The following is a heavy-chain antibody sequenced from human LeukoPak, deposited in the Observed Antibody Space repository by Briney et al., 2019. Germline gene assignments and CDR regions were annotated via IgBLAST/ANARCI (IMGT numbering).Heavy chain of an antibody. CDR1: GFTFDDYA. V-gene: IGHV3-9*01. D-gene: IGHD3-10*01. CDR3: AKGDNYGSFDY. Sequence: GGSLRLSCAASGFTFDDYAMHWVRQAPGKGLEWVSGISWNSGSIGYADSVKGRFTISRDNAKNSLYLQMNSLSAEDTALYYCAKGDNYGSFDYWGQGTLVTVSS. J-gene: IGHJ4*02. CDR2: ISWNSGSI.